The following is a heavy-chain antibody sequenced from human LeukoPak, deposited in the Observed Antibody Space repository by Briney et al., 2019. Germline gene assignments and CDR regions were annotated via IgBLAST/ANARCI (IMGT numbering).Heavy chain of an antibody. J-gene: IGHJ5*02. CDR2: VDSSGNT. CDR3: ARGDYGSGTYLWGS. V-gene: IGHV4-4*07. Sequence: SETLSLTCSVSVVSMNGYYWSWLRQSAGNRLEWIGHVDSSGNTNYNPSLESRVTMSVDTSKKQFSLKLTSVTAADMAVYYCARGDYGSGTYLWGSWGQGILVTVSP. CDR1: VVSMNGYY. D-gene: IGHD3-10*01.